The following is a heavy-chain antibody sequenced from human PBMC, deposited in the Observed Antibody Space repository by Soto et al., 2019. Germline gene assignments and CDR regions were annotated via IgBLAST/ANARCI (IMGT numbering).Heavy chain of an antibody. CDR1: GFTFSSYA. Sequence: GGSLRLSCAASGFTFSSYAMHWVRQAPGKGLEWVAVISYDGSNKYYADSVKGRFTISRDNSKNTLYLQMNSLRAEDTAVYYCSSAAAEQLVPAYYYYGMDVWGQGTTVTVSS. D-gene: IGHD6-6*01. CDR2: ISYDGSNK. J-gene: IGHJ6*02. CDR3: SSAAAEQLVPAYYYYGMDV. V-gene: IGHV3-30-3*01.